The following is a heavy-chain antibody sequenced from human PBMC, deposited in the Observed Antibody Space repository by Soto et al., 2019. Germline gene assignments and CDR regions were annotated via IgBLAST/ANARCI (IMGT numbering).Heavy chain of an antibody. CDR1: GYTFTTSG. Sequence: QVQLVQSGGEVKKPGASVKVSCKASGYTFTTSGVSWVRQAPGQGREWMGWVSGYNGNTKYEEKVPERVTMTTDTSTSTAYLELRSLTTDDTAVYYCARAGELPYYYYGMDVWGQGTTVIVSS. J-gene: IGHJ6*02. CDR3: ARAGELPYYYYGMDV. V-gene: IGHV1-18*01. D-gene: IGHD1-7*01. CDR2: VSGYNGNT.